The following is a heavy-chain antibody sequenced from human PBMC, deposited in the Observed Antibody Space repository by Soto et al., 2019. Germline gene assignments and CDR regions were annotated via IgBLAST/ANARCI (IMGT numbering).Heavy chain of an antibody. V-gene: IGHV2-5*02. D-gene: IGHD5-18*01. CDR3: AQQEHTGYRLFDP. CDR2: IYWDDDR. Sequence: QITLKESGPTVVKPTQTVTLTCAVSGFSLSADGVAVGWIRQSPGQALEWLALIYWDDDRRYSPSLAARLTINKDTSRNQVVLTMTNVHPLDTRTLFCAQQEHTGYRLFDPWGRGTLVTVSS. J-gene: IGHJ5*02. CDR1: GFSLSADGVA.